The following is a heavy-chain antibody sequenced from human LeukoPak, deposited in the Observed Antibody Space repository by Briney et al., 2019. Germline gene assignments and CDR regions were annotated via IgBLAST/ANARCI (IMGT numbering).Heavy chain of an antibody. CDR2: IYHSGST. J-gene: IGHJ6*02. Sequence: PSGTLSLTCAVSGGSISSSNWWSWVRQPPGKGLAWIGEIYHSGSTNYNPSLKSRVTISVDKSKNQFSLKLSSVTAADTAVYYCARVRDPIPYYYYGMDVWGQGTTVTVSS. CDR1: GGSISSSNW. V-gene: IGHV4-4*02. CDR3: ARVRDPIPYYYYGMDV.